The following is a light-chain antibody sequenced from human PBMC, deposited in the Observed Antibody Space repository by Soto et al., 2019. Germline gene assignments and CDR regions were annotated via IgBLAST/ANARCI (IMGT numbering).Light chain of an antibody. J-gene: IGLJ1*01. CDR1: GSNIGPTYD. Sequence: QSVLTQPPSVSGAPRQRVTISCTGSGSNIGPTYDVHWYQQLPGTAPKLLIYGNKNRPSGVPDRFSGSKSGTSASLAITGLQAEDEADYYCLSYATSLSSPYVFGAGTKVTVL. CDR2: GNK. CDR3: LSYATSLSSPYV. V-gene: IGLV1-40*01.